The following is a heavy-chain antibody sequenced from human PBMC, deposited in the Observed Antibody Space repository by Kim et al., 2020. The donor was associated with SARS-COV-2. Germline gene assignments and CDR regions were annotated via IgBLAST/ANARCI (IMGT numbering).Heavy chain of an antibody. CDR3: AKDRDYYDSSGCFDY. D-gene: IGHD3-22*01. J-gene: IGHJ4*02. V-gene: IGHV3-30*18. CDR1: GFTFSSYG. CDR2: ISYDGSNK. Sequence: GGSLRLSCAASGFTFSSYGMHWVRQAPGKGLEWVAVISYDGSNKYYADSVKGRFTISRDNSKNTLYLQMNSLRAEDTAVYYCAKDRDYYDSSGCFDYWGQGTLVTVSS.